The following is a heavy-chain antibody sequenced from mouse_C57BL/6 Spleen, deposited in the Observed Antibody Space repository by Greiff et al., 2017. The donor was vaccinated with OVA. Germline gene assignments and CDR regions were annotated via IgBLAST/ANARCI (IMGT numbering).Heavy chain of an antibody. CDR1: GYTFTSYW. Sequence: QVHVKQPGAELVKPGASVKLSCKASGYTFTSYWMHWVKQRPGRGLEWIGRIDPNSGGTKYNEKFKSKATLTVDKPSSTAYMQLSSLTSEDSAVYYCARFYYDYDGAWFAYWGQGTLVTVSA. V-gene: IGHV1-72*01. CDR3: ARFYYDYDGAWFAY. J-gene: IGHJ3*01. CDR2: IDPNSGGT. D-gene: IGHD2-4*01.